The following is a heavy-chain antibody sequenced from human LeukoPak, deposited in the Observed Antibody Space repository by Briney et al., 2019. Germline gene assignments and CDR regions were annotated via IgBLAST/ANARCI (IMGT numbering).Heavy chain of an antibody. J-gene: IGHJ4*02. CDR1: GGSFSGYY. CDR2: INHSGST. V-gene: IGHV4-34*01. Sequence: MPSETLSLTCAVYGGSFSGYYWSWIRQPPGKGLEWIGEINHSGSTNYNPSLKSRVTMSVDTSKNQFSLKLSSVTAADTAVYYCARDSGSGWYDYWGQGTLVTVSS. D-gene: IGHD6-19*01. CDR3: ARDSGSGWYDY.